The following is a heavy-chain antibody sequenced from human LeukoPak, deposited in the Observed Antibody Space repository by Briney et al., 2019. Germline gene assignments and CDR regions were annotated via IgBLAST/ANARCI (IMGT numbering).Heavy chain of an antibody. Sequence: PGGSLRLSCAASGFTFSSYAMHWVRQAPGKGLEWVAVISYDGSNKYYADSVKGRFTISRDNSKNTLYLQMNSLRAEDTAVYYCARADTAMVYSNPDYWGQGTLVTVSS. CDR3: ARADTAMVYSNPDY. D-gene: IGHD5-18*01. CDR2: ISYDGSNK. CDR1: GFTFSSYA. V-gene: IGHV3-30-3*01. J-gene: IGHJ4*02.